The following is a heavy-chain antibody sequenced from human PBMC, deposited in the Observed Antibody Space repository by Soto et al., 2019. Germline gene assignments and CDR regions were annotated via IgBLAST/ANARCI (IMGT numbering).Heavy chain of an antibody. CDR1: GFTFSSYA. CDR2: ISGSGGST. CDR3: AKDKQMAQGY. V-gene: IGHV3-23*01. D-gene: IGHD6-13*01. Sequence: PGGSLRLSCAASGFTFSSYAMSWVRQAPGKGLEWVSGISGSGGSTYYADSVKGRFTVSRDNSKNTLYLQMNSLRAENTAVYYCAKDKQMAQGYWGQGTLVTVFS. J-gene: IGHJ4*02.